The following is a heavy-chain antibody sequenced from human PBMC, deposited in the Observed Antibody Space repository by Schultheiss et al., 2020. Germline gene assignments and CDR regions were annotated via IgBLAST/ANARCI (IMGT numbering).Heavy chain of an antibody. J-gene: IGHJ4*02. CDR2: INWNGGST. CDR3: ASLGSGSYLPFDY. CDR1: GFTFSSYA. V-gene: IGHV3-NL1*01. Sequence: GGSLRLSCAASGFTFSSYAMHWVRQAPGKGLEWVSGINWNGGSTGYADSVKGRFTISRDNSKNTLYLQMNSLRAEDTAVYYCASLGSGSYLPFDYWGQGTLVTVSA. D-gene: IGHD1-26*01.